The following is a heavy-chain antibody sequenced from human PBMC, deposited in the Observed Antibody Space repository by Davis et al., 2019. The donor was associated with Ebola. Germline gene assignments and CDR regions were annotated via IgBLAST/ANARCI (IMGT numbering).Heavy chain of an antibody. V-gene: IGHV3-11*04. CDR2: ISSSGSTI. Sequence: GESLKISCAASGFTVSSNYMSWVRQAPGKGLEWVSYISSSGSTIYYADSVKGRFTISRDNAKNTLYLQMNSLRAEDTAVYYCARGYQLLPYGMDVWGQGTTVTVSS. J-gene: IGHJ6*02. CDR1: GFTVSSNY. CDR3: ARGYQLLPYGMDV. D-gene: IGHD2-2*01.